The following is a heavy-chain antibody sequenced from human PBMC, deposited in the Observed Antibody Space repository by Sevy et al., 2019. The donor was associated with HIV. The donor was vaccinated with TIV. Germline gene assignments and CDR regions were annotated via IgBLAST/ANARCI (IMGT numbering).Heavy chain of an antibody. J-gene: IGHJ3*01. V-gene: IGHV3-7*03. CDR1: GFTFSSYW. Sequence: GGSLRLSCVASSGFTFSSYWMSWVRQAPGKGLEWVANIKQDGRVKYYVDSVRGRFAISRANAKNSLYLQMNTLRADDTALYYCARGTYYYDSGGYYHDAFDLWGQGTMVTVSS. CDR3: ARGTYYYDSGGYYHDAFDL. D-gene: IGHD3-22*01. CDR2: IKQDGRVK.